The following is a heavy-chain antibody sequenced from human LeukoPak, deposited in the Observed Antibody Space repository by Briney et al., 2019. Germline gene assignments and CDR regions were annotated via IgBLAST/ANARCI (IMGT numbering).Heavy chain of an antibody. V-gene: IGHV3-30*03. CDR1: GFTFSSFG. J-gene: IGHJ4*02. Sequence: PGGSLRLSCAASGFTFSSFGMHWVRQAPGKGLEWVAVISYDGSNKYYADSVKGRFTISRDNSKNTLYLQMNSLRAEDTAVYYCAARYYYGSGSTDDYWGQGTLVTVSS. CDR2: ISYDGSNK. CDR3: AARYYYGSGSTDDY. D-gene: IGHD3-10*01.